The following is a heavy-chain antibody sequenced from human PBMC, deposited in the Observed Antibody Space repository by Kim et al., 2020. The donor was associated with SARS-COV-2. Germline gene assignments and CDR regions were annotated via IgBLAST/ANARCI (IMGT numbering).Heavy chain of an antibody. CDR1: GFTFDDYA. CDR2: ISWNSGSI. Sequence: GGSLRLSCAASGFTFDDYAMHWVRQAPGKGLEWVSGISWNSGSIGYADSVKGRFTISRDNAKNSLYLQMNSLRAEDTALYYCAKAAVVVISYFDYWGQGTLVTVSS. V-gene: IGHV3-9*01. CDR3: AKAAVVVISYFDY. J-gene: IGHJ4*02. D-gene: IGHD3-22*01.